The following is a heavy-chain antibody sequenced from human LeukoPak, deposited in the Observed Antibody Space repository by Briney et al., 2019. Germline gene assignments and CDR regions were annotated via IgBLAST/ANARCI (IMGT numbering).Heavy chain of an antibody. J-gene: IGHJ6*02. Sequence: ASVKVSCKASGYTFTSYYMHWVRQAPGQGLEWMGIINPSGGSTSYAQKFQGRVTMTRDTSTSSVYMELSSLRSEDTAVYYCARPSSTSSPRYYYGMDVWGQGTTVTVSS. CDR1: GYTFTSYY. CDR2: INPSGGST. CDR3: ARPSSTSSPRYYYGMDV. V-gene: IGHV1-46*01. D-gene: IGHD2-2*01.